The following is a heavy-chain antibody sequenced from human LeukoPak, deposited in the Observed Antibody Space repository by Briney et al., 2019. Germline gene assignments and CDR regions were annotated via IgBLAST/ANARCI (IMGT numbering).Heavy chain of an antibody. Sequence: PGGSLRLSCAASGFTFSSYGMHWVRQAPGKGLEWVAFIRYDGSNKYYADSVKGRFTISRDNSKNTLYLQMNSLRAEDTAVYYCAKGLWFGEFQGSDFDYWGQGTLVTVSS. CDR1: GFTFSSYG. CDR3: AKGLWFGEFQGSDFDY. J-gene: IGHJ4*02. CDR2: IRYDGSNK. D-gene: IGHD3-10*01. V-gene: IGHV3-30*02.